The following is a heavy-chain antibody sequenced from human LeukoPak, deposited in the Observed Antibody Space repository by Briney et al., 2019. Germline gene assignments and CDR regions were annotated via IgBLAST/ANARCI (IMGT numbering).Heavy chain of an antibody. CDR3: AIVVVPASRDAFDI. CDR2: FDPEDGET. J-gene: IGHJ3*02. D-gene: IGHD2-2*01. Sequence: ASVTVSCKVSGYTLTELSMHWVRQAPGKGLEWMGGFDPEDGETIYAQKFQGRVTMTEDTSTDTAYMELSSLRSEDTAVYYCAIVVVPASRDAFDIWGQGTMVTVSS. V-gene: IGHV1-24*01. CDR1: GYTLTELS.